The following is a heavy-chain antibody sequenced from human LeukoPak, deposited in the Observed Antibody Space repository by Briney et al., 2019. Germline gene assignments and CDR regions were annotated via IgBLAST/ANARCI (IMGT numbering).Heavy chain of an antibody. J-gene: IGHJ4*02. Sequence: SETLSLTYAVYGGSFSGYYWSWIRQPPGKGLEWIGEINHSGSTNYNPSLKSRVTISVDTSKNQFSLKLSSVTAADTAVYYCARAPALYSSSSRSWYDYWGQGTLVTVSS. V-gene: IGHV4-34*01. CDR2: INHSGST. CDR1: GGSFSGYY. D-gene: IGHD6-6*01. CDR3: ARAPALYSSSSRSWYDY.